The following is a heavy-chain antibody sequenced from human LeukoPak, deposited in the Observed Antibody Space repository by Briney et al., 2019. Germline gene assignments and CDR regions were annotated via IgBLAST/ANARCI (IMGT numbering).Heavy chain of an antibody. CDR3: AKGSDSSSWTLYFQH. J-gene: IGHJ1*01. CDR2: VYSGGST. V-gene: IGHV3-53*01. CDR1: GFTVSSNH. Sequence: GGSLRLSCAASGFTVSSNHMSWVRQAPGKGLEWVSVVYSGGSTFYADSVKGRFTISRDNSKNTLYLQMNSLRAEDTAVYYCAKGSDSSSWTLYFQHWGQGTLVTVSS. D-gene: IGHD6-13*01.